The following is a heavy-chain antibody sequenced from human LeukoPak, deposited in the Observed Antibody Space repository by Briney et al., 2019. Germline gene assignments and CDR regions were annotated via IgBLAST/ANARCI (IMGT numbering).Heavy chain of an antibody. J-gene: IGHJ6*03. Sequence: SETLSLTCTFSGGSISSYYWSWIRQPAGKGLEWIGRIYTSGSTNYNPSLKSRVTMSVDTSKNHFSLKLSSVTAADTAVYYCARDPYSGGFGAHYYYYMDVWGKGTTVTVSS. D-gene: IGHD1-26*01. CDR3: ARDPYSGGFGAHYYYYMDV. V-gene: IGHV4-4*07. CDR2: IYTSGST. CDR1: GGSISSYY.